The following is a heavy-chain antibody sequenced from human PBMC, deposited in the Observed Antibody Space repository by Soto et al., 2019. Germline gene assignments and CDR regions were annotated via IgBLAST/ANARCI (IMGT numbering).Heavy chain of an antibody. CDR2: IYHSGST. CDR3: ARVLDYYYYGMDV. CDR1: GGSISSSNW. Sequence: SETLSLTCAVSGGSISSSNWWSWVRQPPGKGLEWIGEIYHSGSTNYNPSLKSRVTISVDKSKNQFSLKLSSVTAADTAVYYCARVLDYYYYGMDVWGQGTTVTVSS. V-gene: IGHV4-4*02. J-gene: IGHJ6*02.